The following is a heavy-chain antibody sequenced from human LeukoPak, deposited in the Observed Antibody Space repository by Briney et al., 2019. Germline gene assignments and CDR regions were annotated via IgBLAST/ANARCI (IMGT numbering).Heavy chain of an antibody. J-gene: IGHJ6*03. CDR1: EGTFRSYS. CDR2: VIPMFGTI. Sequence: SVKVSCKAPEGTFRSYSMSWVRQAPGQGLEWMGVVIPMFGTINYAQKFQGRDTITADVSTTTAYMELSSLRSDDTAIYYCARAPDGPDTLHYYHIDVWAKGPRSPSP. CDR3: ARAPDGPDTLHYYHIDV. V-gene: IGHV1-69*13. D-gene: IGHD1-14*01.